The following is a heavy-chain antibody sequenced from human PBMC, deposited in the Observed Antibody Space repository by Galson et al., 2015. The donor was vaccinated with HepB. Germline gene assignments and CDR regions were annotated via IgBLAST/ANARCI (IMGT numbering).Heavy chain of an antibody. CDR2: IYYSGST. Sequence: ETLSLTCTVSGGSISSSSYYWGWIRQPPGKGLEWIGSIYYSGSTYYNPSLKSRVTISVDTSKNQFSLKLSSVTAADTAVYYCARHRVAAAGTDWFDPWGQGTLVTVSS. CDR3: ARHRVAAAGTDWFDP. J-gene: IGHJ5*02. V-gene: IGHV4-39*01. D-gene: IGHD6-13*01. CDR1: GGSISSSSYY.